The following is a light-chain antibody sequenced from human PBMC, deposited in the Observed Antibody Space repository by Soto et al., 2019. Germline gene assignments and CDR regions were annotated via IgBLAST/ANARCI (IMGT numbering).Light chain of an antibody. CDR3: QQYGSSPWT. CDR1: QSVSSSY. CDR2: GAS. Sequence: EIVLTQSPGTLSLSPGERATLSCRASQSVSSSYLAWYQQKPGQAPRLLIYGASSRATGIPDRFSGSGSGTDFTLTIRRLEPEDCAVYCCQQYGSSPWTFGQGTKVEIK. V-gene: IGKV3-20*01. J-gene: IGKJ1*01.